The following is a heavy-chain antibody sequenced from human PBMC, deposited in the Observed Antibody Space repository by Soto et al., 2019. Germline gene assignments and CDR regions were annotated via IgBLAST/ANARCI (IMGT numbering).Heavy chain of an antibody. CDR1: GGTINSGDYF. CDR3: ARVKAMWYRDYYFDY. Sequence: SETLSLTCSVSGGTINSGDYFWSWIRQPPGKGLEWIGSIFYTGSTYYSPVLKRRASMSMDTSKNLFSLSLRSLTAADTAVYFCARVKAMWYRDYYFDYWGQGTLVTFSS. D-gene: IGHD2-15*01. J-gene: IGHJ4*02. CDR2: IFYTGST. V-gene: IGHV4-30-4*01.